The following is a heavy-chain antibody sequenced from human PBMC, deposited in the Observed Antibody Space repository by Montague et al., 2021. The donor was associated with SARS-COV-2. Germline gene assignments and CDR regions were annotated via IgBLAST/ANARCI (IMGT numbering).Heavy chain of an antibody. D-gene: IGHD3-16*01. CDR3: ATLAGGLFESGMDV. Sequence: SLRLSCAASGFTFSSHEVNWVRQAPGKGLEWVSYITGDGGVTYYADFVEGRFTISRDNAKNSLYLHMNSLRAGDTSVYYCATLAGGLFESGMDVWGQGTTVTVSS. CDR1: GFTFSSHE. CDR2: ITGDGGVT. V-gene: IGHV3-48*03. J-gene: IGHJ6*02.